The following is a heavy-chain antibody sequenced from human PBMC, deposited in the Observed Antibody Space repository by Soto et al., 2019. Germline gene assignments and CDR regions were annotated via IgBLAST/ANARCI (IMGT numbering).Heavy chain of an antibody. CDR3: ARDPGYSSSWYNLRFAFDI. Sequence: PGGSLRLSCAASGFTFSSYGMHWVRQAPGKRLEWVAVIWYDGSNKYYADSVKGRFTISRDNSKNTLYLQMNSLRAEDTAVYYCARDPGYSSSWYNLRFAFDIWGQGTMVTVSS. CDR1: GFTFSSYG. D-gene: IGHD6-13*01. J-gene: IGHJ3*02. V-gene: IGHV3-33*01. CDR2: IWYDGSNK.